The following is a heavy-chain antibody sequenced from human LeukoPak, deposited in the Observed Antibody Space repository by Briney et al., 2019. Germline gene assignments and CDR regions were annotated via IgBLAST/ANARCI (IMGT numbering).Heavy chain of an antibody. CDR3: ARDLGYSYGYMLFY. D-gene: IGHD5-18*01. V-gene: IGHV1-2*02. CDR2: INPNSGGT. J-gene: IGHJ4*02. Sequence: ASVKVSCKASGYTFTGYYMHWVRQARGQGLEWMGWINPNSGGTNYAQKFQGRVTMTRDTSISTAYMELSRLRSDDTAVYYCARDLGYSYGYMLFYWGQGTLVTVSS. CDR1: GYTFTGYY.